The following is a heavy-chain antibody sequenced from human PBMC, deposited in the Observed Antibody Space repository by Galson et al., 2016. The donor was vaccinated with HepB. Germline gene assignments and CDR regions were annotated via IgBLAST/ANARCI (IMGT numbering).Heavy chain of an antibody. CDR2: MHYSGSS. CDR1: GVSISSSYYY. CDR3: ATSRVTGGRPFNY. J-gene: IGHJ4*02. Sequence: SETLSLTCNVSGVSISSSYYYWGWIRQPPGKGLEWIGNMHYSGSSYYNPSLRSRVTISVGTSKNRFSLKLSSVTVADTAVFYCATSRVTGGRPFNYWGQGTLVTVSS. D-gene: IGHD2-21*02. V-gene: IGHV4-39*01.